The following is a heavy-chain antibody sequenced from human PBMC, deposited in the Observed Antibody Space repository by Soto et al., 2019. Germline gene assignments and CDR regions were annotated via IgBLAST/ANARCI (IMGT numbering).Heavy chain of an antibody. CDR1: GFSFVSYW. CDR2: INGNADNS. Sequence: EVQLAESGGGLVLTGGSLRLSCAASGFSFVSYWMHWVRQVPGEGLAWVSRINGNADNSDYADSVKGRFTISRDNAMNRLYLQMDSLRADDTGVYYCATVHPNSRSFDYWGQGTLVTVSS. V-gene: IGHV3-74*01. CDR3: ATVHPNSRSFDY. J-gene: IGHJ4*02.